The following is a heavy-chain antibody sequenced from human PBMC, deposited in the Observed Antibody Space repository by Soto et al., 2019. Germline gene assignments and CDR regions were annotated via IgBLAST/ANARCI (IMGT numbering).Heavy chain of an antibody. Sequence: ASVKVSCKASGYTFTSYGISWVRQAPGQGLEWMGWISAYNGNTNYAQKLQGRVTMTTDKSTSKAYIELRSLRSDDKAVYYCARESLYYHDSSGSNDYWGQGTRVTISS. J-gene: IGHJ4*02. CDR2: ISAYNGNT. CDR3: ARESLYYHDSSGSNDY. V-gene: IGHV1-18*01. CDR1: GYTFTSYG. D-gene: IGHD3-22*01.